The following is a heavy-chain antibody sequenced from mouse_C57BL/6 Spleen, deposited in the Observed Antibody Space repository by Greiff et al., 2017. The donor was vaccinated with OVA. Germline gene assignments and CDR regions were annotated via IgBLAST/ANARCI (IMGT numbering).Heavy chain of an antibody. Sequence: VKLVESGPGLVAPSQSLSITCTVSGFSLTSYGVDWVRQSPGKGLEWLGVIWGVGSTNYNSALKSRLSISKDNSKSQVFLKMNSLQTDDTAMYYCAREITTVNYYAMDYWGKGTSVTVSS. CDR1: GFSLTSYG. V-gene: IGHV2-6*01. CDR2: IWGVGST. D-gene: IGHD1-1*01. CDR3: AREITTVNYYAMDY. J-gene: IGHJ4*01.